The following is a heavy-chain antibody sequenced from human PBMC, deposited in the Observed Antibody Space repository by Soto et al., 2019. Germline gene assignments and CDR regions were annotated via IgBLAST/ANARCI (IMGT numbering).Heavy chain of an antibody. CDR3: ATVGTPIDY. CDR2: ISAYNGNT. Sequence: QVQLVQSGAEVKKPGASVKVSCKASGYTFTNFGISWVRQAPGQGLEWMGWISAYNGNTNYAQNFQSRFTMTTDTTTSTGYMELRSLISDDTAGYYCATVGTPIDYWGQGPLVTLSS. CDR1: GYTFTNFG. V-gene: IGHV1-18*01. J-gene: IGHJ4*02. D-gene: IGHD2-15*01.